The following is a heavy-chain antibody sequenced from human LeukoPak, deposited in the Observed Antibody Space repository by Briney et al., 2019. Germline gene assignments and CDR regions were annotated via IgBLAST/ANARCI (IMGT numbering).Heavy chain of an antibody. CDR2: ISGNGDST. Sequence: PGGSLRLSCAASGFIFSSFAMNWVRQAPGKGLEWVSIISGNGDSTYYTDSVKGRFIISRDNSKNTLYLQMNSLRAEDTAVYYCAKNLYRFGELRLFDYWGQGTLVTVSS. CDR3: AKNLYRFGELRLFDY. V-gene: IGHV3-23*01. J-gene: IGHJ4*02. CDR1: GFIFSSFA. D-gene: IGHD3-10*01.